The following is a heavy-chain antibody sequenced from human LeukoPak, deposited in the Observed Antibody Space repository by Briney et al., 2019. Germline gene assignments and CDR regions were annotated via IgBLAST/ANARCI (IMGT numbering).Heavy chain of an antibody. CDR1: GFTFNSYA. Sequence: GSLRLSCAASGFTFNSYAMSWVRQAPGKGLEWVSAISPGGSDTYYADSVRGRFTISRDNSKNTLYLQMSSLRAEDSAVYYCAKRGGYETMAAFDYWGQGSLASVSS. J-gene: IGHJ4*02. CDR2: ISPGGSDT. V-gene: IGHV3-23*01. CDR3: AKRGGYETMAAFDY. D-gene: IGHD3-10*01.